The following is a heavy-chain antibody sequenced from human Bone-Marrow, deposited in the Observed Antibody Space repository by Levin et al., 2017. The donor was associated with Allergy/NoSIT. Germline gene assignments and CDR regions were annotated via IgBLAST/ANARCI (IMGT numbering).Heavy chain of an antibody. CDR1: GFSISRGYY. CDR3: ARDVFAVSGHYQSYYYYYMDV. D-gene: IGHD3-22*01. J-gene: IGHJ6*03. Sequence: TTGGSLRLSCNVSGFSISRGYYWGWVRQPPGKGLEWIGSINHSGTTHFQPSLQSRVTISVDTSTNHFSLKVRSVTAADTAVYFCARDVFAVSGHYQSYYYYYMDVWGKGTTVTVSS. V-gene: IGHV4-38-2*02. CDR2: INHSGTT.